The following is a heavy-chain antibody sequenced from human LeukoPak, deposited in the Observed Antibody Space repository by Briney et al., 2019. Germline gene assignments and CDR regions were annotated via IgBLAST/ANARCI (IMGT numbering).Heavy chain of an antibody. Sequence: SQTLSLTCTVSGGSISSGGYYWSWIRQPPGKGLEWIGYIYHSGSTYYNSSLKSRVTISVDRSKNQFSLKLSSVTAADTAVYYCARENGWVVGARRPFDYWGQGTLVTVSS. CDR3: ARENGWVVGARRPFDY. J-gene: IGHJ4*02. CDR2: IYHSGST. V-gene: IGHV4-30-2*01. D-gene: IGHD1-26*01. CDR1: GGSISSGGYY.